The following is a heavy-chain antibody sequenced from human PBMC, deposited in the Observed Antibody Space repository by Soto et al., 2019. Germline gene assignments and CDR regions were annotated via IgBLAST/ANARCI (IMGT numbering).Heavy chain of an antibody. CDR1: GYSFTNND. J-gene: IGHJ6*02. D-gene: IGHD2-8*01. V-gene: IGHV1-8*01. Sequence: ASVKVSCKASGYSFTNNDVTWVRQATGQGLEWMGWMNPGSGDTGYAQKFQGRVTMTRDISIATAYMELSSLRSDDTAIYYCARDSVRYCRDGVCYQGYYYFAMDVWGQGTTVTVSS. CDR2: MNPGSGDT. CDR3: ARDSVRYCRDGVCYQGYYYFAMDV.